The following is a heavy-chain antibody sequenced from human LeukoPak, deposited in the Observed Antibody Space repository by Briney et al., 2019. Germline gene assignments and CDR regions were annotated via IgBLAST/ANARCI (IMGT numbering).Heavy chain of an antibody. CDR1: GYTLTELS. V-gene: IGHV1-24*01. CDR3: ATGRDCSGGSCYFRSFDY. Sequence: ASVKVSCTVSGYTLTELSMHWVRQAPGKGLEWMGGFDPEDGETIYAQKFQGRVTMTEDTSTDTAYMELSSLRSEDTAVYYCATGRDCSGGSCYFRSFDYWGQGTLVTVSS. D-gene: IGHD2-15*01. CDR2: FDPEDGET. J-gene: IGHJ4*02.